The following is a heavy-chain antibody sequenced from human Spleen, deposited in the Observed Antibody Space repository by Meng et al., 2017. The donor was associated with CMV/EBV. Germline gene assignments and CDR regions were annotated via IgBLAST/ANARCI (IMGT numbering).Heavy chain of an antibody. CDR3: ARDLRGYSYGYYFDY. Sequence: GGSLRLSCAASGFTFSSYWMSWVRQAPGKGLEWVANIKQDGSEKYYVDSVKGRFTISRDNAKNSLYLQMNSLRVEDTAVYYCARDLRGYSYGYYFDYWGQGTLVTVSS. J-gene: IGHJ4*02. V-gene: IGHV3-7*01. CDR2: IKQDGSEK. CDR1: GFTFSSYW. D-gene: IGHD5-18*01.